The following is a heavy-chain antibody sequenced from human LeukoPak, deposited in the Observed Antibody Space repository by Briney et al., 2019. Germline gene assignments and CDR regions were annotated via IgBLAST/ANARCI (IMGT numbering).Heavy chain of an antibody. J-gene: IGHJ4*02. Sequence: GGSLRLSCEASGFTFSTYNMNWVRQAPGKGLEWVSSISSSSSYIYYADSVKGRFTISRDNAKNSLYLQMNSLRAEDTAVYYCARDGSNIVGATYFDYWGQGTLVTVSS. V-gene: IGHV3-21*01. CDR3: ARDGSNIVGATYFDY. CDR2: ISSSSSYI. CDR1: GFTFSTYN. D-gene: IGHD1-26*01.